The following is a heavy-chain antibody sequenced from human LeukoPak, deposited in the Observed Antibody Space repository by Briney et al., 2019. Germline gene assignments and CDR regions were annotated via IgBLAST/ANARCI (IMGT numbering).Heavy chain of an antibody. CDR1: GGTFGSFV. CDR3: ARNARYSSSWYPL. V-gene: IGHV1-69*13. D-gene: IGHD6-13*01. J-gene: IGHJ4*02. Sequence: ASVKVSCKASGGTFGSFVISWVRQAPGQGPEWMGGIIPIFGTANYAQKFQGRVTITADESTSTAYMELSSLRSEDTAVYYCARNARYSSSWYPLWGQGTLVTVSS. CDR2: IIPIFGTA.